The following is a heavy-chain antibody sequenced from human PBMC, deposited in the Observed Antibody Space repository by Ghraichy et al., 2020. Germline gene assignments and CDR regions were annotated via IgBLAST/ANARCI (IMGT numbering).Heavy chain of an antibody. CDR1: GFILSTYA. CDR3: TREGCRGGNCYDH. J-gene: IGHJ5*02. CDR2: ISATGGST. Sequence: GGSLRLSCAASGFILSTYAMHWVRQVPGKGLQYVSAISATGGSTSYANSVKGRFTISRDNSKNTMYLQLGSLRAEDSAVYYCTREGCRGGNCYDHWGQGTLVTVSS. V-gene: IGHV3-64*01. D-gene: IGHD5-12*01.